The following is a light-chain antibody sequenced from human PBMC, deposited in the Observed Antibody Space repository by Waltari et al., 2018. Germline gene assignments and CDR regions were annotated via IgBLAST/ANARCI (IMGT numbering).Light chain of an antibody. V-gene: IGKV3-20*01. CDR3: QKYGSLPAT. CDR2: DAS. J-gene: IGKJ1*01. CDR1: QSISKY. Sequence: EIMLTQSPGTLSLSPGERATLSCRASQSISKYLAWYQQKPGQAPSLLIYDASSRATGIPDRFSGSGSGTDFSLTISRLEPEDCAVYYCQKYGSLPATFGQGTKVEIK.